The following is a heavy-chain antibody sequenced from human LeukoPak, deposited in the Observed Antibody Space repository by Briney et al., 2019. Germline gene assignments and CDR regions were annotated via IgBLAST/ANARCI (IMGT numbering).Heavy chain of an antibody. CDR3: ARRGITMVRGAID. CDR2: IYPGDSDT. CDR1: GYSFTNYW. D-gene: IGHD3-10*01. Sequence: GESLKISCKGSGYSFTNYWIAWVRQMPGKGLEWMGIIYPGDSDTRYSPSFQGQVTISADKSISTAYLQWSSLKASDTAMYYCARRGITMVRGAIDWGQGTLVTVSS. V-gene: IGHV5-51*01. J-gene: IGHJ4*02.